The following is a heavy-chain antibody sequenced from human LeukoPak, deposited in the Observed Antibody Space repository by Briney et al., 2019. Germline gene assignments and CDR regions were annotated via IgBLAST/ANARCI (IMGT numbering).Heavy chain of an antibody. V-gene: IGHV4-4*09. CDR2: INTKGET. J-gene: IGHJ4*02. D-gene: IGHD2-21*01. CDR3: ATSNDAKIAPFDH. CDR1: GVSMSAYR. Sequence: SETLSLTCTVSGVSMSAYRWSWVRQSPEKGLEWIGCINTKGETSYNPSLKSRVTTSVDTSKSQFSLRLTSVTAADTAVYHCATSNDAKIAPFDHWGQGAPVTVSS.